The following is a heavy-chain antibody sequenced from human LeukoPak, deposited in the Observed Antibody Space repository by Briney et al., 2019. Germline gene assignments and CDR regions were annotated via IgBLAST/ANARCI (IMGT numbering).Heavy chain of an antibody. D-gene: IGHD6-6*01. CDR2: INPNTGGT. J-gene: IGHJ4*02. V-gene: IGHV1-2*02. CDR3: ARDRYEDSSSRVFDY. Sequence: GASVKVSCKASGYIFTGYYMHWVRQAPGQGLEWMGWINPNTGGTNYAHKFQGRLTMTTDTSTSTAYMELTNLRSDDTALYYCARDRYEDSSSRVFDYWGQGTLVTVSS. CDR1: GYIFTGYY.